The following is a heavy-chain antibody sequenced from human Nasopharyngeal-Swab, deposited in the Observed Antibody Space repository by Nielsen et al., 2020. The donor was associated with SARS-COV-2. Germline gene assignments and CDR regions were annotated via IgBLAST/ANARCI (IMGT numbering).Heavy chain of an antibody. Sequence: SETLSLTCTVSGGSVSSGSYYWSWIRQPPGKGLEWIGYIYYSGSTNYNPSLKSRATITVDTSKNQFSLKLSSVTAADTAVYYCARDNTVVTSEGVDIWGQGTMVTVSS. CDR1: GGSVSSGSYY. CDR3: ARDNTVVTSEGVDI. CDR2: IYYSGST. D-gene: IGHD4-23*01. J-gene: IGHJ3*02. V-gene: IGHV4-61*01.